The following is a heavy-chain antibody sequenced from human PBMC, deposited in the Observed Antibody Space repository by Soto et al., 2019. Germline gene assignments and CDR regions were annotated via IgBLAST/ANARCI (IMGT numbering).Heavy chain of an antibody. CDR3: AKDGVVLMVYATSNYYYYGMDV. CDR1: GFTFSSYG. CDR2: ISYDGSNK. V-gene: IGHV3-30*18. J-gene: IGHJ6*02. D-gene: IGHD2-8*01. Sequence: GGSLRLSCAASGFTFSSYGMHWVRQAPGKGLEWVAVISYDGSNKYYADSVKGRFTISRDNSKNTLYLQMNSLRAEDTAVYYCAKDGVVLMVYATSNYYYYGMDVWGQGTTINV.